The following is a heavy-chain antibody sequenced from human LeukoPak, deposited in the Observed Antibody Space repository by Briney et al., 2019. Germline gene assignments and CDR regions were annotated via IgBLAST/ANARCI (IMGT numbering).Heavy chain of an antibody. CDR2: IIPIFGTA. CDR1: GGTFSSYA. J-gene: IGHJ6*02. CDR3: ARGKLERGYYYGMDV. V-gene: IGHV1-69*13. D-gene: IGHD1-1*01. Sequence: SVKVSCKAPGGTFSSYAISWVRQAPGQGLEWMGGIIPIFGTANYAQRFQGRVTITADESTSTAYMELSSLRSEDTAVYYCARGKLERGYYYGMDVWGQGTTVTVSS.